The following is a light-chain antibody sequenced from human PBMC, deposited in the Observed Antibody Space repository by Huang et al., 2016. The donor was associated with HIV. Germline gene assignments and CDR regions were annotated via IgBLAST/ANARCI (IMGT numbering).Light chain of an antibody. CDR2: GAT. CDR1: QRVSTDY. V-gene: IGKV3-20*01. CDR3: QQYGNSPLT. Sequence: ETVLTQSQGILSLSPGERATLSCRASQRVSTDYLAWYQQKPGQAPRLRIHGATVRATGLPDRFSGSGSGTDFTLTINRLEPEDFALYYCQQYGNSPLTFGGGTEVEIK. J-gene: IGKJ4*01.